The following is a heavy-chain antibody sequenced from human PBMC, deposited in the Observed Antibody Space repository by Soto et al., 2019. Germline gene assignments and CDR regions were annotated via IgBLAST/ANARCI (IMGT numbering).Heavy chain of an antibody. CDR2: VSAYNGER. CDR1: GYTFTNYG. J-gene: IGHJ4*01. Sequence: QVQLVQSGAEVKKPGASVKVSCKASGYTFTNYGINWVRKAPGQGLEWLGWVSAYNGERRYAQRVQARVIMTTDTSTTTAYMELRSLRSDDTAVYYSSRGTSIPASGDYWGQGTLVTVSS. CDR3: SRGTSIPASGDY. V-gene: IGHV1-18*01. D-gene: IGHD6-6*01.